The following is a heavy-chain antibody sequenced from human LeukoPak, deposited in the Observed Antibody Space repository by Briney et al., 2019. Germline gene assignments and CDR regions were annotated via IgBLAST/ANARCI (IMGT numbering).Heavy chain of an antibody. CDR3: ARDSDY. Sequence: GGSLRLSCAASGFTFSGCGMHWVRQAPGKGLEWVSYISSSSSTIYYADSVKGRFTISRDNAKNSLYLQMNSLRAEDTAVYYCARDSDYWGQGTLVTVSS. CDR2: ISSSSSTI. J-gene: IGHJ4*02. V-gene: IGHV3-48*01. CDR1: GFTFSGCG.